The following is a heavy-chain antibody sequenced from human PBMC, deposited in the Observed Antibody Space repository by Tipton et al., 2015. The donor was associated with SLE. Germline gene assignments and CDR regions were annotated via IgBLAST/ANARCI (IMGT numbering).Heavy chain of an antibody. D-gene: IGHD3-16*01. CDR1: GGSISSGSYY. J-gene: IGHJ4*02. CDR2: IYTSGST. CDR3: AREPYREGFDY. Sequence: LRLSCTVSGGSISSGSYYWSWIRQPAGKGLEWIGYIYTSGSTNYNPSLKSRVTISVDTSKNQFSLKLSSVTAADTAVYYCAREPYREGFDYWGQGTLVTVSS. V-gene: IGHV4-61*09.